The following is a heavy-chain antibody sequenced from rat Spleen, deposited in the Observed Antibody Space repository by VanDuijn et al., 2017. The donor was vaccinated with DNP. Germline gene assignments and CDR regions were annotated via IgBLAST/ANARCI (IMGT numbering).Heavy chain of an antibody. D-gene: IGHD1-12*03. CDR3: AREGDYYNGYGDALDA. V-gene: IGHV2-1*01. J-gene: IGHJ4*01. CDR1: GFSLTTNS. Sequence: VQLQESGPGLVQPSQTLSLTCTVSGFSLTTNSVHWVRQPPGKGLEWVGTIWGGGTTDYNSALKSQLSISRDTSKSQVFLKMNSLRSEDTATYYCAREGDYYNGYGDALDAWGQGTSVTVSS. CDR2: IWGGGTT.